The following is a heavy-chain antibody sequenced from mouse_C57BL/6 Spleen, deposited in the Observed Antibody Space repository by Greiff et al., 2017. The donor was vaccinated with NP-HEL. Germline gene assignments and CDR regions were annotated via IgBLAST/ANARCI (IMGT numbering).Heavy chain of an antibody. CDR2: ISYDGSH. CDR3: ARDRGYYCSSYGDFDD. D-gene: IGHD1-1*01. CDR1: GYSITSGYY. J-gene: IGHJ2*01. Sequence: EVQLVESGPGLVKPSQSLSLTCSVTGYSITSGYYWNWIRQFPGNKLEWMGYISYDGSHNYNPSLKNRISITRDTSKNQFFLKLNSVTTQETATYYCARDRGYYCSSYGDFDDWGQGTTLTVSS. V-gene: IGHV3-6*01.